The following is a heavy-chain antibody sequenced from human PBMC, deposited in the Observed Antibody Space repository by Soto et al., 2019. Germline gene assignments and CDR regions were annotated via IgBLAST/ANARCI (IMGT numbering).Heavy chain of an antibody. Sequence: QVQLLQSGAEVKKPGASVKVSCKASGYNFYAYGISWVRQAPGQGLEWMGWISTNNGNTKYAQRVQGRVTMTTDTSTSTSYMELGGLGSDDTAVYYCTRAVMDTPMVGGPDYWGQGTLVTVSS. CDR2: ISTNNGNT. CDR3: TRAVMDTPMVGGPDY. V-gene: IGHV1-18*01. D-gene: IGHD5-18*01. J-gene: IGHJ4*02. CDR1: GYNFYAYG.